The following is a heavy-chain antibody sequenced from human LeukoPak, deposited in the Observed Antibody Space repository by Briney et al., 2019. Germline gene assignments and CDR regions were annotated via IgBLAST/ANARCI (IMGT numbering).Heavy chain of an antibody. V-gene: IGHV3-74*01. Sequence: GGSLTLSCAASGFTFSSYSMNWVRQAPGKGLEWVSRINNGGTIPKYADSVKGRFTISRGNAKNTLYMQMHSMSAEDTAVYFCARSPVVSGTFNKGAGYYLGIDASGKGTTGTVSS. CDR1: GFTFSSYS. D-gene: IGHD3-10*01. CDR2: INNGGTIP. CDR3: ARSPVVSGTFNKGAGYYLGIDA. J-gene: IGHJ6*04.